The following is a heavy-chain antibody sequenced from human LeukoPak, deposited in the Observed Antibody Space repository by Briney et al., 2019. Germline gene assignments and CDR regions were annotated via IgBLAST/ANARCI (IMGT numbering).Heavy chain of an antibody. CDR1: GYTFTSYG. CDR2: ISAYNGNT. J-gene: IGHJ4*02. Sequence: VKVSCKAXGYTFTSYGISWVRQAPGQGLEWMGWISAYNGNTNYAQKLQGRVTMTTDTSTSTAYMELRSLRSGDTAVYYCARDPSSGWHDYWGQGTLVTVSS. D-gene: IGHD6-19*01. CDR3: ARDPSSGWHDY. V-gene: IGHV1-18*01.